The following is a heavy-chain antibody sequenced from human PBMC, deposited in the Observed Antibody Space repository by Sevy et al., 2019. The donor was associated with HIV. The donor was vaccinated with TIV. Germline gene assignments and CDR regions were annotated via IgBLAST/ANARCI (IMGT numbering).Heavy chain of an antibody. CDR3: ASSTLYGFYYFDY. CDR1: GGSISSSSYY. Sequence: SETLSLTCTVSGGSISSSSYYWGWIRQPPGKGLEWIGSIYYSGSTYYNPSLKSRVTISVDTSKNQFSLKRSSVTAADTAVYYCASSTLYGFYYFDYWGQGTLVTVSS. V-gene: IGHV4-39*01. J-gene: IGHJ4*02. D-gene: IGHD3-10*01. CDR2: IYYSGST.